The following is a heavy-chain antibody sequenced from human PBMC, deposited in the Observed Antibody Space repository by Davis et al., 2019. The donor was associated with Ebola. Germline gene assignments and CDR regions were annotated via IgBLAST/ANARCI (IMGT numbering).Heavy chain of an antibody. CDR2: INSAGSKT. J-gene: IGHJ3*02. CDR3: ARERIAVADEAFDI. Sequence: GESLKISCESSGFTFSSYWMHWVRQIPGKGLEWVSYINSAGSKTSYADSVKGRFTISRDNAKNSLYLQMNSLRAEDTAVYYCARERIAVADEAFDIWGQGTMVTVSS. D-gene: IGHD6-19*01. CDR1: GFTFSSYW. V-gene: IGHV3-74*01.